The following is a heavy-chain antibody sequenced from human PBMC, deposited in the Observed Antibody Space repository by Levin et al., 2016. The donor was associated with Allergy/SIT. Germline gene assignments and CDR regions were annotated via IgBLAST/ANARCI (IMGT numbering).Heavy chain of an antibody. J-gene: IGHJ6*02. CDR1: GDSVSSNSAA. CDR2: TYYRSKWYN. D-gene: IGHD6-19*01. V-gene: IGHV6-1*01. Sequence: SETLSLTCAISGDSVSSNSAAWNWIRQSPSRGLEWLGRTYYRSKWYNDYAVSVKSRITINPDTSKNQFSLQLNSMTPEDTAVYYCAREVDSSGWYGYYGMDVWGQGTTVTVSS. CDR3: AREVDSSGWYGYYGMDV.